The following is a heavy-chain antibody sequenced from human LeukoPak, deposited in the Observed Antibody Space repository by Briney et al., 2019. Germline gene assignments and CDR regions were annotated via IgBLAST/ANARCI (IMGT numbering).Heavy chain of an antibody. CDR3: ARAPTFDWYLFDY. CDR1: GGTFSSYA. Sequence: GASVKVSCKASGGTFSSYAISWVRQAPGQGLEWMGGIIPIFGTANYAQKFQGRVTMTRDTSISTAYMELSRLRSDDTAVYYCARAPTFDWYLFDYWGQGTLVTVSS. D-gene: IGHD3-9*01. V-gene: IGHV1-69*05. J-gene: IGHJ4*02. CDR2: IIPIFGTA.